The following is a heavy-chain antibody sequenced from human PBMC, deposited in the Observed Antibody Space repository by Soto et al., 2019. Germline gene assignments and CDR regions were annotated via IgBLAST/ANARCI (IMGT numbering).Heavy chain of an antibody. V-gene: IGHV3-21*01. CDR3: ASPKRNDAFDI. J-gene: IGHJ3*02. CDR1: GFTFSSYG. CDR2: ISSSSSYI. Sequence: GGSLRLSCAASGFTFSSYGMHWVRQAPGKGLEWVSSISSSSSYIYYADSVKGRFTISRDNAKNSLYLQMNSLRAEDTAVYYCASPKRNDAFDIRGQGTTVTVSS.